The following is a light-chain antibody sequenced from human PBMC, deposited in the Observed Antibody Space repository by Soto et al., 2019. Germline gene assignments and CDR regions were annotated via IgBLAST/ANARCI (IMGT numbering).Light chain of an antibody. V-gene: IGLV2-8*01. CDR1: SSDVGAYNF. Sequence: QSALTQPPSASGSPGQSVTISCTGSSSDVGAYNFVTWYQQHPGKAPKVMLYEVNQRPSGVPDRFSGSKSGNTASLTVSGLQAEDEADYYCSSHAGSSSVFGTGTKLTVL. CDR2: EVN. J-gene: IGLJ1*01. CDR3: SSHAGSSSV.